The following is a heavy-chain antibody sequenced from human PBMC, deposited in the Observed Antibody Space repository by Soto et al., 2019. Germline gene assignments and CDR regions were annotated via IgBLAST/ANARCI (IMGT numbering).Heavy chain of an antibody. D-gene: IGHD3-10*01. V-gene: IGHV3-53*01. Sequence: PGGSLRLSCVACGFTVSRDYMPWVRQAPGKGLELVSYNYRNDSTFYTESVKDRFTVSRDNSKNTLYLHMKSLRVEDTAIYYCARDQFFGSASSNNRYSYFYGMDVWGQGATVTVS. J-gene: IGHJ6*02. CDR3: ARDQFFGSASSNNRYSYFYGMDV. CDR2: NYRNDST. CDR1: GFTVSRDY.